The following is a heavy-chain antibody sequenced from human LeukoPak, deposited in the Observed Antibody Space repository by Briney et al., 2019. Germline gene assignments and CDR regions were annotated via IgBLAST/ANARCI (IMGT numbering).Heavy chain of an antibody. CDR1: GFTFSTFD. V-gene: IGHV3-30*18. Sequence: GGSLRLSCAPSGFTFSTFDMHWVRQAPGKGLEWVAVMSYDGSTKYYADSVKGRFTISRDNSKNTLYLQMNSLRAEDTAVYYCAKGDRIVGAKRGVDVWGQGTTVTVSS. J-gene: IGHJ6*02. D-gene: IGHD1-26*01. CDR2: MSYDGSTK. CDR3: AKGDRIVGAKRGVDV.